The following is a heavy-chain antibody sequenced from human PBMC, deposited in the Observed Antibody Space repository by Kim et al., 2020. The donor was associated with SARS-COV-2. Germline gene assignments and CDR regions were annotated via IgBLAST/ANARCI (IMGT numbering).Heavy chain of an antibody. CDR1: GFTFSSYA. Sequence: GGSLRLSCAASGFTFSSYAMHWVRQAPGKGLEYVSAISSNGGSTYYANSVKGRFTISRDNSKNTLYLQMGSLRAEDMAVYYCARAFRYYDSSGYYYYFDYWGQGTLVTVSS. D-gene: IGHD3-22*01. V-gene: IGHV3-64*01. CDR2: ISSNGGST. J-gene: IGHJ4*02. CDR3: ARAFRYYDSSGYYYYFDY.